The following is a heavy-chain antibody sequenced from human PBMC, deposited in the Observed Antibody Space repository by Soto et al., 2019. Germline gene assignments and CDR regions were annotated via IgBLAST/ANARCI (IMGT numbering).Heavy chain of an antibody. CDR3: ARVAHCSGGSCYSLGDAFDI. D-gene: IGHD2-15*01. CDR2: IIPILGIA. Sequence: QVQLVQSGAEVKKPGSSVKVSCKASGGTFSSYTISWVRQAPGQGLEWMERIIPILGIANYAQKFQGRVTITADKSTSTAYMELSSLRSEDTAVYYCARVAHCSGGSCYSLGDAFDIWGQGTMVTVSS. V-gene: IGHV1-69*02. J-gene: IGHJ3*02. CDR1: GGTFSSYT.